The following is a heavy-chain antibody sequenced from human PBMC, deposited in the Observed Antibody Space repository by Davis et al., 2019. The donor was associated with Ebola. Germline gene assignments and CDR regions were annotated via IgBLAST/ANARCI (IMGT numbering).Heavy chain of an antibody. V-gene: IGHV4-61*03. Sequence: PSDPLSSTVSVPGGAITSGFHYCTWLRQSPGTGLEWSGHFFYSGSTTYNPSLRIRVTISLDTSNNVFSLELTSVTAADTAVYYCARETPGLWYFDLWCRGTLVTVSS. CDR1: GGAITSGFHY. J-gene: IGHJ2*01. CDR2: FFYSGST. CDR3: ARETPGLWYFDL.